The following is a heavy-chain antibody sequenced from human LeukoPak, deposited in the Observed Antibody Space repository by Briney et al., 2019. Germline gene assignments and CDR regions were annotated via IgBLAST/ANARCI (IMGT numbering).Heavy chain of an antibody. CDR2: IQSRGRDK. CDR3: ARAEGYGGELDS. Sequence: GGSLRLSCAASGFIFRNYGMHWFRQAPGKGLEWVTFIQSRGRDKYYIDSVKGRFIISRDDSRNTVYLQLDSLRVEDTAVYYCARAEGYGGELDSWGQGTLVTVSS. J-gene: IGHJ4*02. V-gene: IGHV3-30*02. CDR1: GFIFRNYG. D-gene: IGHD4-23*01.